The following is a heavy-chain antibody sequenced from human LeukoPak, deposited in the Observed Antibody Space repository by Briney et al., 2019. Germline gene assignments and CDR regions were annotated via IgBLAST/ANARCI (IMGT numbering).Heavy chain of an antibody. V-gene: IGHV4-30-2*01. CDR1: GGSISSGGYY. J-gene: IGHJ4*02. D-gene: IGHD3-9*01. CDR2: IYHSGST. Sequence: SETLSLTCTVSGGSISSGGYYWSWIRQPPGKGLVWIGYIYHSGSTYYNPSLKSRVTISVDRSKNQFSLKLSSVTAADTAVYYCAREGGGYFDWSVDYWGQGTLVTVSS. CDR3: AREGGGYFDWSVDY.